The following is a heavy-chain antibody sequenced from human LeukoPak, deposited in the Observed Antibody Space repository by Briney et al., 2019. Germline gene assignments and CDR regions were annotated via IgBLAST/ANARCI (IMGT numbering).Heavy chain of an antibody. CDR3: ARGSTQYSSGWYGLDY. V-gene: IGHV3-74*01. CDR2: VNSDGSST. Sequence: GGSLRLSCAASGFTFSSYWMHWVRQAPGEGLVCVSRVNSDGSSTTYADSVKGRFTISRDNAKNTLYLQMNSLRAEDTAVYYCARGSTQYSSGWYGLDYWGQGTLVTVSS. CDR1: GFTFSSYW. D-gene: IGHD6-19*01. J-gene: IGHJ4*02.